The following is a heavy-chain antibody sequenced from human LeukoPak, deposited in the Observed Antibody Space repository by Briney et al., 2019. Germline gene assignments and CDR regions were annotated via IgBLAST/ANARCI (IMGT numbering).Heavy chain of an antibody. V-gene: IGHV3-74*01. D-gene: IGHD3-22*01. CDR2: INSDGINT. J-gene: IGHJ5*02. CDR3: ARDLGQYYDTSDNWFDP. CDR1: GFTFTSYS. Sequence: GGSLRLSCAASGFTFTSYSMSWVRQAPGKGLVWVSRINSDGINTSYADSVKGRFTISRDNAKNTLNLQMNSLRAEDTAVYYCARDLGQYYDTSDNWFDPWGQGTLVTVSS.